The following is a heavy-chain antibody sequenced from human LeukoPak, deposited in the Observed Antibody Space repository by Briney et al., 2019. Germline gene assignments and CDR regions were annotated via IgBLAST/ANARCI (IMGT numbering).Heavy chain of an antibody. CDR1: GYTFTTYG. CDR2: ISAYNGNT. Sequence: ASVNVSCTASGYTFTTYGISWVRQAPGQGLEWMGWISAYNGNTNYAQKLQGRVTMTTDTSTSTAYMELRSLRSDDTAVYYCARVLRQQLVDYWGQGTLVTVSS. J-gene: IGHJ4*02. CDR3: ARVLRQQLVDY. V-gene: IGHV1-18*01. D-gene: IGHD6-13*01.